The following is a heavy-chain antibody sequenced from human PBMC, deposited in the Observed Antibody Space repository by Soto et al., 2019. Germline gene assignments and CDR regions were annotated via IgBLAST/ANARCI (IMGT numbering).Heavy chain of an antibody. CDR2: IGGSGIIT. J-gene: IGHJ4*02. CDR1: GFSFSSFA. CDR3: AKDPNGDYVGALDS. Sequence: GGSLRLSCRASGFSFSSFAMTWVRQAPGKGLEWVSSIGGSGIITYYTDSVKGRFTISRDNSGNTLFLHMNSLRADDTAVYYCAKDPNGDYVGALDSWGQGTLVTVSS. V-gene: IGHV3-23*01. D-gene: IGHD4-17*01.